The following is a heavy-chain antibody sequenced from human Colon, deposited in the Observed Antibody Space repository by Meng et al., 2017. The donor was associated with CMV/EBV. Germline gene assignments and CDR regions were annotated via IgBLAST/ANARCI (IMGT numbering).Heavy chain of an antibody. CDR3: ASQAATHTYFDF. CDR1: GYTFSKSY. V-gene: IGHV1-46*01. J-gene: IGHJ4*01. D-gene: IGHD6-13*01. CDR2: INPTGDST. Sequence: QVQLVQSGAEVRKPGASVRVSCKASGYTFSKSYIYWVRQAPGQGPEWMGIINPTGDSTTLAQKFQGRVTVTRDTSTNTVYMELSSLRSDDTAVYYCASQAATHTYFDFWGHGTLVTVPS.